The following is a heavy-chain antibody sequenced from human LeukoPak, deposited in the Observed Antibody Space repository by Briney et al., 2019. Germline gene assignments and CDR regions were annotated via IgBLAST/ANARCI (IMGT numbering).Heavy chain of an antibody. CDR1: GFTFSSYA. CDR2: IKQDGSEK. J-gene: IGHJ5*02. Sequence: PGGSLRLSCAASGFTFSSYAMHWVRQAPGKGLEWVANIKQDGSEKYYVDSVKGRFTISRDNAKNSLYLQMNSLRAEDTAVYYCFEGIVGAWGQGTLVTVSS. D-gene: IGHD1-26*01. V-gene: IGHV3-7*01. CDR3: FEGIVGA.